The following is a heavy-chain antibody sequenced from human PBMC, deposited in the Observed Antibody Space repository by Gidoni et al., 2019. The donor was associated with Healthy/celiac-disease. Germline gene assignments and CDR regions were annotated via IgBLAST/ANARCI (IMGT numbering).Heavy chain of an antibody. CDR2: ISYDGSNK. CDR1: GFTFSSYA. CDR3: ARRSAGGYMDV. J-gene: IGHJ6*03. V-gene: IGHV3-30*04. Sequence: QVQLVESGGGVVQPGRSLRLSCAASGFTFSSYAMHWVRQAPGKGLEWVAVISYDGSNKYYADSVKGRFTISRDNSKNTLYLQMNSLRAEDTAVYYCARRSAGGYMDVWGKGTTVTVSS. D-gene: IGHD3-10*01.